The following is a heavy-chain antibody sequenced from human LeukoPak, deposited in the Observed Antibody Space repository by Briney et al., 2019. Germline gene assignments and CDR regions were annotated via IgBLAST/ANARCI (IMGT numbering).Heavy chain of an antibody. V-gene: IGHV3-21*01. CDR1: GFTFGAYG. CDR2: ISSRSSYI. Sequence: GGSLRLSCATSGFTFGAYGMHWVRQAPAKGLEWVSSISSRSSYIYYADSVKGRFTISRDNAKNSLYLQMNSLRAEDTAVYYCARDLVAGSFGYWGQGTLVTVSS. CDR3: ARDLVAGSFGY. J-gene: IGHJ4*02. D-gene: IGHD6-19*01.